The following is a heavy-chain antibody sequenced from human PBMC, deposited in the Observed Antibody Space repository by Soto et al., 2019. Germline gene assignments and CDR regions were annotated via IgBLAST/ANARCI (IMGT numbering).Heavy chain of an antibody. CDR3: ARVSGDSSGAQYYYYGMDV. V-gene: IGHV4-30-4*01. J-gene: IGHJ6*02. Sequence: QVQLQESGPGLVKPSQTLSLTCTVSGGSISSGDYYWSWIRQPPGKGLEWIGYIYYSGSTYYNPSLKSRVTISVDTSKNQFSLKLSSVTAADTAVYYCARVSGDSSGAQYYYYGMDVWGQGTTVTVSS. CDR2: IYYSGST. D-gene: IGHD3-22*01. CDR1: GGSISSGDYY.